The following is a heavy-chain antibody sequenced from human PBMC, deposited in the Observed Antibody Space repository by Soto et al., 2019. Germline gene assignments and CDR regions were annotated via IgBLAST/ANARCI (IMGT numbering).Heavy chain of an antibody. CDR1: GFTFSSYW. V-gene: IGHV3-7*01. CDR2: IKQDGSEK. Sequence: PGGSLRLSCAASGFTFSSYWMSWVRQAPGKGLEWVANIKQDGSEKYYVDSVKGRFTISRDNAKNSLYLQMNSLRAEDTAVYYRARDSITIFEPPFDYWGQGTLVTVSS. CDR3: ARDSITIFEPPFDY. D-gene: IGHD3-3*01. J-gene: IGHJ4*02.